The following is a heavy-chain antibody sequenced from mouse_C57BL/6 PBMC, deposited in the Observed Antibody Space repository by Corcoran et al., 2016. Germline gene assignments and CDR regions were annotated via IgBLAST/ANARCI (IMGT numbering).Heavy chain of an antibody. J-gene: IGHJ4*01. Sequence: EVQLQQSGPELVKPGASVKISCKASGYTFTDYYMTWVKQSHGKSLEWIGDINPNNGGTSYNQKFKGKATLTVDKSSSTAYMELRSLTSEDSAVYYCARRGDYWGQGTSVTVSS. V-gene: IGHV1-26*01. CDR3: ARRGDY. CDR1: GYTFTDYY. CDR2: INPNNGGT.